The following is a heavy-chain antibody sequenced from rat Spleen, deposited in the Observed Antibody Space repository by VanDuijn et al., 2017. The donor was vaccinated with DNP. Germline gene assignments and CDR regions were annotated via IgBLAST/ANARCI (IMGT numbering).Heavy chain of an antibody. CDR3: ARSIITIAGHWGWYFDF. D-gene: IGHD1-2*01. CDR2: IWSGGST. J-gene: IGHJ1*01. Sequence: QVQLKESGPGLVQPSQTLSLTCTVSGFSLTSYGVSWVRQPPGKGLEWIGAIWSGGSTDYNSALKSRLIISRETSKSQVLLKMNSLQTEDTAMYFCARSIITIAGHWGWYFDFWGPGTMVTVSS. CDR1: GFSLTSYG. V-gene: IGHV2-16*01.